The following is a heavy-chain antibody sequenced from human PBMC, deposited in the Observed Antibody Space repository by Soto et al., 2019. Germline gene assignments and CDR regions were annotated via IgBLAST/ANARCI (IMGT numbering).Heavy chain of an antibody. CDR3: AREEYSSSSYGY. V-gene: IGHV4-34*01. Sequence: SETLSLTCAVYGGSFSGYYWSWIRQPPGKGLEWIGEINHSGSTNYNPSLKSRVTISVDTSKNQFSLKLSSVTAADTAVYYCAREEYSSSSYGYWGQGTLVTVSS. J-gene: IGHJ4*02. CDR1: GGSFSGYY. D-gene: IGHD6-6*01. CDR2: INHSGST.